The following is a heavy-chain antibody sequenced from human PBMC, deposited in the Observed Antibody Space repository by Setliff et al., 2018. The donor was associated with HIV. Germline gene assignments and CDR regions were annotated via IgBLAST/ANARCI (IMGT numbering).Heavy chain of an antibody. D-gene: IGHD3-22*01. CDR3: ATGRDRSGYYFLADY. Sequence: AAVKVSCKTSGYTFTGYHMHWVRQAPGQGLEWMEWINPNSGGTIYAMKFQDRVTMTRDTTSSTAYMELSRLRSDDTAVYYCATGRDRSGYYFLADYWGRGTLVTVS. J-gene: IGHJ4*02. CDR1: GYTFTGYH. V-gene: IGHV1-2*02. CDR2: INPNSGGT.